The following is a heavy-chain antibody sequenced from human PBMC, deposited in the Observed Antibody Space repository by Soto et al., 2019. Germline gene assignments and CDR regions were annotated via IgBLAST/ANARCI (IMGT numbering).Heavy chain of an antibody. CDR3: ARSKYGSGSYPKYYFDY. V-gene: IGHV4-59*01. J-gene: IGHJ4*02. CDR2: IYYSGST. Sequence: SETLSLTCTVSGGSISSYYWSWIRQPPGKGLEWIGYIYYSGSTNYNPSLKSRVTISVDTSKNQFSLKLSSVTAADTAVYYCARSKYGSGSYPKYYFDYWGQGTLVTVSS. CDR1: GGSISSYY. D-gene: IGHD3-10*01.